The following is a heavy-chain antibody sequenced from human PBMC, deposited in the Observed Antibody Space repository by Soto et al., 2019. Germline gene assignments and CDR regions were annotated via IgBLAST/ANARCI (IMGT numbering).Heavy chain of an antibody. CDR2: ISSSSSYI. CDR3: ASGVYGGNPDAFDI. CDR1: GFTFSSYN. Sequence: PVGSLRLSCAASGFTFSSYNMNWVRQAPGKGLEWVSSISSSSSYIYYADSVKGRFTISRDNAKNSLYLQMNSLRAEDTAVYYCASGVYGGNPDAFDIWGQGTMVTVSS. V-gene: IGHV3-21*01. J-gene: IGHJ3*02. D-gene: IGHD4-17*01.